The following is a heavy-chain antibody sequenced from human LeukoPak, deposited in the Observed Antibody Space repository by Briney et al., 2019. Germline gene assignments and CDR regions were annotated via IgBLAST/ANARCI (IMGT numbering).Heavy chain of an antibody. CDR2: IKEDGSEK. CDR3: ARDRYFQY. J-gene: IGHJ1*01. CDR1: GFTFSSSW. Sequence: PGGSLRLSCAASGFTFSSSWMSWVRQAPGKGLEWVANIKEDGSEKHYVDSVKGRFTISRENAKNSLHLQMNSLRAEDTAVCYCARDRYFQYWGQGTLVTVSS. D-gene: IGHD1-14*01. V-gene: IGHV3-7*01.